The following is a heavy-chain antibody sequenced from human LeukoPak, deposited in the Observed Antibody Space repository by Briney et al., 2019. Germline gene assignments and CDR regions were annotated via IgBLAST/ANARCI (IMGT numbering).Heavy chain of an antibody. CDR1: GYSISSGYY. J-gene: IGHJ6*04. CDR3: ARDPPVLRYSDWLSPMDV. Sequence: SETLSLTCTVSGYSISSGYYWGWIRQPPGKGLEWIGSIYHSGSTYYNPSLKSRVTISVDTSKNQFSLKLSSVTAADTAVYYCARDPPVLRYSDWLSPMDVWGKGTTVTVSS. V-gene: IGHV4-38-2*02. CDR2: IYHSGST. D-gene: IGHD3-9*01.